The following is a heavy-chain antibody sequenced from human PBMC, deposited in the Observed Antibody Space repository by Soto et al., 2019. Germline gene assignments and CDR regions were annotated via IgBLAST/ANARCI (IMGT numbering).Heavy chain of an antibody. D-gene: IGHD2-2*01. V-gene: IGHV3-23*01. CDR1: GKTLSSYA. J-gene: IGHJ4*03. CDR2: ISGSGGST. Sequence: PGGPMRHSSTGAGKTLSSYARRWVSKTKGKGLEWVSAISGSGGSTYYADSVKGRFTISRDNSKNTLYLQMNSLRAEDTAVYYCATMIGVPAAMRPRFDYWGQGTMVTVSS. CDR3: ATMIGVPAAMRPRFDY.